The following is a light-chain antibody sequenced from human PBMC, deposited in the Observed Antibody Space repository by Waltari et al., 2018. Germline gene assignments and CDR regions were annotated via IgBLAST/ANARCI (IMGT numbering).Light chain of an antibody. Sequence: DIVMTQSPDSLAVSLGERATIHCRSSKSVFQSSSNKNYLAWYQQKPGQPPKLLIYWASTRESGVPDRFSGSGSGTDFTLTISSLQAEDVAVYYCQHYHTVPRTFGQGTKVEIK. CDR1: KSVFQSSSNKNY. J-gene: IGKJ1*01. CDR2: WAS. V-gene: IGKV4-1*01. CDR3: QHYHTVPRT.